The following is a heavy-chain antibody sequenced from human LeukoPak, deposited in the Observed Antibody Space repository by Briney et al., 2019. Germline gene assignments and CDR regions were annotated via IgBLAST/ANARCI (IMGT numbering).Heavy chain of an antibody. CDR2: IKSKTDGGTT. CDR1: GFTFSSYW. D-gene: IGHD3-22*01. V-gene: IGHV3-15*01. CDR3: TTDHGSSGDDTVN. Sequence: GGSLRLSCAASGFTFSSYWMSWVRQAPGKGLEWVGRIKSKTDGGTTDYAAPVKGRFTISRDDSKNTLYLQMNSLKTEDTAVYYCTTDHGSSGDDTVNRGQGTLVTVSS. J-gene: IGHJ4*02.